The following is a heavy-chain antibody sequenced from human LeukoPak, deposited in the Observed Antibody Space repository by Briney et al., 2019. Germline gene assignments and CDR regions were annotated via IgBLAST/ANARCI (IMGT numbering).Heavy chain of an antibody. Sequence: PGGSLRHSFAASGFTFSSYAMSWVRQAPGKGLEWVSAISGSGGCTYYADSVKGRFTISRDNSKNTLYLQMNSLRAEDTAVYYCAKSGFSSSRYVPYWGQVLRVIVSS. CDR1: GFTFSSYA. V-gene: IGHV3-23*01. CDR3: AKSGFSSSRYVPY. D-gene: IGHD6-13*01. J-gene: IGHJ4*02. CDR2: ISGSGGCT.